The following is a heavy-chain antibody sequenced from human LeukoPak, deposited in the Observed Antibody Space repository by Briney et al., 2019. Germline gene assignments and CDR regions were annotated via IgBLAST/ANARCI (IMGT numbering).Heavy chain of an antibody. CDR2: IYTGGTT. J-gene: IGHJ4*02. V-gene: IGHV3-66*01. CDR3: AREISRFGI. D-gene: IGHD3-16*01. CDR1: GFTFDTYA. Sequence: GGSLRLSCAASGFTFDTYAMSWFRQAPGKGLEWVSSIYTGGTTYYADSVKGRFTISRDDPKNTLYLQMNSLRADDAAVYYCAREISRFGIWGQGTRVTVSS.